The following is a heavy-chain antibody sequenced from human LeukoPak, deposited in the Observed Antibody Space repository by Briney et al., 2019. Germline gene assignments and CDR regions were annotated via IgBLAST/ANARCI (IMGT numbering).Heavy chain of an antibody. CDR2: ISSSGSTI. V-gene: IGHV3-48*04. CDR3: ARGPKSYGDYFDY. CDR1: GFTFSSYS. J-gene: IGHJ4*02. D-gene: IGHD4-17*01. Sequence: PGGSLRLSCAASGFTFSSYSMNWVRQAPGKGLEWVSYISSSGSTILYADSVKGRFTISRDNAKNSLYLQMNSLRAEDTAIYYCARGPKSYGDYFDYWGQGTLVTVSS.